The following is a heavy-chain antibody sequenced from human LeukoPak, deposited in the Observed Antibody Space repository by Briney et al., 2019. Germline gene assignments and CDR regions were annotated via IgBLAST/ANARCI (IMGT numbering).Heavy chain of an antibody. D-gene: IGHD6-19*01. V-gene: IGHV5-51*01. Sequence: GESLKISCKGAGYSFTSYWIGWVRQMPGKGLEWMGRIYPGDSDTRYSPSFQGQLTISADKSISTDYLQSRRLKASDTAMYYCARHRIAVARRYADYYYYMDLWGKGPTVTISS. CDR3: ARHRIAVARRYADYYYYMDL. CDR1: GYSFTSYW. CDR2: IYPGDSDT. J-gene: IGHJ6*03.